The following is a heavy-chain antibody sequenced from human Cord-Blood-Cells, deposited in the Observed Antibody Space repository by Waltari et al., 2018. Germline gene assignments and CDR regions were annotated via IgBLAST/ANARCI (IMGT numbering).Heavy chain of an antibody. D-gene: IGHD2-15*01. CDR3: AAVQYCSGGSCYDY. CDR1: GCTFTSSA. V-gene: IGHV1-58*01. J-gene: IGHJ4*02. CDR2: IVVGSGNT. Sequence: QMQLVQSGPEVKKPGTSVKVSCKASGCTFTSSAVQWVRQARGQRLEWIGWIVVGSGNTNYAQKFQERVTITRDMSTSTAYMELSSLRSEDTAVYYCAAVQYCSGGSCYDYWGQGTLVTVSS.